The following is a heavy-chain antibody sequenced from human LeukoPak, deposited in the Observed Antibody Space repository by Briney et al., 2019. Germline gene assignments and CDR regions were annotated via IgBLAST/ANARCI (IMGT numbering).Heavy chain of an antibody. CDR2: ISYDGGNK. CDR3: ARDPAKFWSGHDY. CDR1: GFTFSSYG. Sequence: SGGSLRLSCAASGFTFSSYGMHWVRQAPGKGLEWVAVISYDGGNKYYADSVKGRFTISRDNSKNTLYVQMNSLRAEDTAVYYCARDPAKFWSGHDYWGQGTLVTVSS. J-gene: IGHJ4*02. V-gene: IGHV3-30*03. D-gene: IGHD3-3*01.